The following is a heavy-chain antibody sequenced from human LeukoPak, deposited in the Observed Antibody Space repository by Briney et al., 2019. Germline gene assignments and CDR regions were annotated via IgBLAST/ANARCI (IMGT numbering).Heavy chain of an antibody. D-gene: IGHD3-10*01. V-gene: IGHV3-23*01. CDR2: ISGTGGST. Sequence: GGSLRLSCAPSGFTFSSYVMSWVRQAPGKGLEGVSCISGTGGSTYYADSAKGRFTISRDNSKNTLYLQMNSVRAEDTGVYYCAKDGGPMVRGVIITVMDVWGKGTTVTISS. CDR3: AKDGGPMVRGVIITVMDV. J-gene: IGHJ6*03. CDR1: GFTFSSYV.